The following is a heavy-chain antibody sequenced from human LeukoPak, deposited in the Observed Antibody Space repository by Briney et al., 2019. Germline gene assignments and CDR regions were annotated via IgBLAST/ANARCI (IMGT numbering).Heavy chain of an antibody. D-gene: IGHD5-18*01. CDR1: GYTLTELS. V-gene: IGHV1-24*01. J-gene: IGHJ4*02. CDR3: ATGLDTAMVKSPLDY. CDR2: FDPEDGET. Sequence: GASVKVSCKVSGYTLTELSMHWVRQAPGKGLEWMGGFDPEDGETIYAQKFQGRVTMTEDTSTDTAYMELSSLRSEDTAVYYCATGLDTAMVKSPLDYWGQGTLVTVSS.